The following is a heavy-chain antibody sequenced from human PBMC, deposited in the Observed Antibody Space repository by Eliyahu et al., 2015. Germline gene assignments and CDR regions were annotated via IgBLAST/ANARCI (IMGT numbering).Heavy chain of an antibody. J-gene: IGHJ6*02. CDR2: IIPIFGTA. D-gene: IGHD6-13*01. CDR1: GGXFSSYA. V-gene: IGHV1-69*01. Sequence: QVQLVQSGAXVKKPGSSVKVSXXASGGXFSSYAXXWVRQAPGQGLEWMGGIIPIFGTANYAQKFQGRVTITADESTSTAYMELSSLRSEDTAVYYCARDPGIAAAGTYDEDLYYGMDVWGQGTTVTVSS. CDR3: ARDPGIAAAGTYDEDLYYGMDV.